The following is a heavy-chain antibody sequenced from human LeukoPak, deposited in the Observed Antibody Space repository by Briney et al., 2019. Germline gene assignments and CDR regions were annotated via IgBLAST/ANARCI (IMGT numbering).Heavy chain of an antibody. D-gene: IGHD3-9*01. CDR3: AKDLLRYFDWLPSPVYYYGMDV. V-gene: IGHV3-30*18. J-gene: IGHJ6*02. Sequence: GGSLRLSCAASGFTFSSYGMHWFRRAPGKGLGGVEVISFDGSNKYYADSVKGRFTISRDNSKNTLYLQMNSLRAEDTAVYYCAKDLLRYFDWLPSPVYYYGMDVWGQGTTVTVSS. CDR1: GFTFSSYG. CDR2: ISFDGSNK.